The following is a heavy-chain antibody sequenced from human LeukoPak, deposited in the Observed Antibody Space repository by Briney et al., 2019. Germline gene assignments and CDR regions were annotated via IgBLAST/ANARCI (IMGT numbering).Heavy chain of an antibody. J-gene: IGHJ3*02. CDR3: ARAKQQLVDDAFDI. V-gene: IGHV4-34*01. D-gene: IGHD6-13*01. Sequence: PSETLSLTCAVYGGSFSGYYWSWIRQPPGKGLEWIGEINHSGSTNYNPSLKSRVTISVDTSKNQFSLKLSSVTAAVTAVYYCARAKQQLVDDAFDIWGQGTMVTVSS. CDR1: GGSFSGYY. CDR2: INHSGST.